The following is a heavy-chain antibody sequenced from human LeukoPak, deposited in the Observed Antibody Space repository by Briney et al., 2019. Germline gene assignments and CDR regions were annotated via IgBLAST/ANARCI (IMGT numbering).Heavy chain of an antibody. D-gene: IGHD2-2*02. J-gene: IGHJ4*02. CDR2: ISGSGGST. Sequence: GGSLRLSCEASGFTLSNYAMNWVRQAPGKGLEWVSGISGSGGSTYYADSVKGRFTISRDNSKNTLYLQVNSLRAEDTAVYYCAKNGVYCSGTTCYIDYWGQGTLVTVSS. CDR3: AKNGVYCSGTTCYIDY. V-gene: IGHV3-23*01. CDR1: GFTLSNYA.